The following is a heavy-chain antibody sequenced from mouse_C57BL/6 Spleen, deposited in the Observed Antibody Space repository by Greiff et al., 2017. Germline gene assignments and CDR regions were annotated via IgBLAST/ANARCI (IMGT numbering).Heavy chain of an antibody. CDR1: GFTFSDYY. J-gene: IGHJ4*01. CDR2: ISNGGGST. D-gene: IGHD1-1*01. V-gene: IGHV5-12*01. Sequence: EVKLVESGGGLVQPGGSLKLSCAASGFTFSDYYMYWVRQTPEKRLEWVAYISNGGGSTYYPDTVKGRFTISRNNAKNTLYLQMSRLKSEDTAMYYCARQYGRYYAMDYWGQGTSVTVSS. CDR3: ARQYGRYYAMDY.